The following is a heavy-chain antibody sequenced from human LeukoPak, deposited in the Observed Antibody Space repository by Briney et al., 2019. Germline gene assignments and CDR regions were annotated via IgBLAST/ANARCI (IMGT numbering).Heavy chain of an antibody. D-gene: IGHD3-9*01. CDR1: GGSINSGSYY. CDR3: AGLAHYDILTGYYYYMDV. CDR2: IYTSGST. V-gene: IGHV4-61*02. J-gene: IGHJ6*03. Sequence: PSETLSLTCTVSGGSINSGSYYWSWIRQPAGKGLEWIGRIYTSGSTNYNPSLKSRVTISVDTSKNQFSLKLSSVTAADTAVYYCAGLAHYDILTGYYYYMDVWGKGTTVTVSS.